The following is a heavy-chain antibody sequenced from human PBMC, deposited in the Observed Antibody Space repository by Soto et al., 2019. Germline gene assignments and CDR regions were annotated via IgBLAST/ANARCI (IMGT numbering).Heavy chain of an antibody. J-gene: IGHJ6*02. D-gene: IGHD6-13*01. CDR2: ISGSGGST. V-gene: IGHV3-23*01. CDR1: GFTFSSYA. Sequence: VGSLRLSCAASGFTFSSYAMSWVRQAPGKGLEWVSAISGSGGSTYYADSVKGRFTISRDNSKNTLYLQMNSLRAEDTAVYYCAKDRSVAAAGPGNGMDVWGQGTTVTVSS. CDR3: AKDRSVAAAGPGNGMDV.